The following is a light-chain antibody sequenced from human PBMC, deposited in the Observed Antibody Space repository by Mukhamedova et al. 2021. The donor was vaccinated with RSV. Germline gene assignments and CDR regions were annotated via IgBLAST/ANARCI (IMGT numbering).Light chain of an antibody. V-gene: IGKV3-15*01. CDR1: NINNN. Sequence: NINNNLVWYQQKPGEAPRLLIYGASTRATGVPARFSGSGSGTEFVLTISSLQSEDFADYYCQEYNDWLFTFGPGTKVDIK. J-gene: IGKJ3*01. CDR2: GAS. CDR3: QEYNDWLFT.